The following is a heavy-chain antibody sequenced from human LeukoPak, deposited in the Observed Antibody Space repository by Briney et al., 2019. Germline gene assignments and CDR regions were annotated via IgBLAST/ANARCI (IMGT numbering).Heavy chain of an antibody. D-gene: IGHD3-3*01. Sequence: PGGSLSLSCAASGFTFSNAWMSWVRQAPGKGLEWVGRIKSKTDGGTTDYAAPVKGRFTISRDDSKNTLYLQMNSLKTEDTAVYYCTSTYDFWSGYRYWGQGTLVTVSS. CDR2: IKSKTDGGTT. J-gene: IGHJ4*02. CDR3: TSTYDFWSGYRY. V-gene: IGHV3-15*01. CDR1: GFTFSNAW.